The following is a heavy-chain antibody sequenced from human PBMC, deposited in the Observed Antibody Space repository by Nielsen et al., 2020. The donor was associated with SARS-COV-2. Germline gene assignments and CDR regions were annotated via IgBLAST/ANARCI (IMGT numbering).Heavy chain of an antibody. CDR3: ARGSHYYDSSGHTLGY. CDR2: INHSGST. D-gene: IGHD3-22*01. Sequence: SETLSLTCAVYGGSFSGYYWSWIRQPPGKGLEWIGEINHSGSTNYNPSLKSRVTISVDTSKNQFSLKLSSVTAEDTAVYYCARGSHYYDSSGHTLGYWGQGTLVTVSS. CDR1: GGSFSGYY. V-gene: IGHV4-34*01. J-gene: IGHJ4*02.